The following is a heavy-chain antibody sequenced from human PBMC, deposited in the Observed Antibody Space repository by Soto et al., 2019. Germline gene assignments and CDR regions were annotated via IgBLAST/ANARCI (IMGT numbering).Heavy chain of an antibody. D-gene: IGHD3-10*01. J-gene: IGHJ4*02. CDR3: ARDPSHGSGSYLDS. V-gene: IGHV3-33*01. CDR2: IWYDGSNK. Sequence: GWSLRLSCAASGFIFIDYGMHWVRQAPGKGLEWVAVIWYDGSNKYYADSVKGRFTVSRDNSKNTLYLQMNGLRAEDTAVFYCARDPSHGSGSYLDSWGQGTLVTVS. CDR1: GFIFIDYG.